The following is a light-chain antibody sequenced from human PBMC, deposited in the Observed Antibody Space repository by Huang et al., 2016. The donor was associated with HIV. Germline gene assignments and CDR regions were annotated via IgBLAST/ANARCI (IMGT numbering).Light chain of an antibody. Sequence: DIQMTQSPSSLSAFVGDRVTITCRASQSIDNFLNWYQQKPGKAPKRLINAAASLQRGVPSRFSGTGSGTDYILIISSLQPEDSATYYCQQSYSFPYTFGQGTKLEIK. V-gene: IGKV1-39*01. CDR2: AAA. CDR3: QQSYSFPYT. CDR1: QSIDNF. J-gene: IGKJ2*01.